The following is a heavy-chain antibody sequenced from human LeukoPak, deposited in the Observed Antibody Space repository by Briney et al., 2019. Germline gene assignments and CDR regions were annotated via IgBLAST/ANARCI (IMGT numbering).Heavy chain of an antibody. CDR2: IYYSGTT. CDR3: ARGAYYYGSGSYYSGYYYYGMDV. D-gene: IGHD3-10*01. Sequence: SQTLSLTCTVSGGSISSGDYYWSWIRQPPGKGLEWIGYIYYSGTTYYNPSLKSRVTISIDTSKNHFSLKLSSVTAADTAVYYCARGAYYYGSGSYYSGYYYYGMDVWGQGTTVTVSS. V-gene: IGHV4-30-4*01. CDR1: GGSISSGDYY. J-gene: IGHJ6*02.